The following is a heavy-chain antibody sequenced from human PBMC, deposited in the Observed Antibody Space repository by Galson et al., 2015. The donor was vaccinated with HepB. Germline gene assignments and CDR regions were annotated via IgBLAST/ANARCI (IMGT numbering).Heavy chain of an antibody. Sequence: SLRLSCAASGFTFDTYSMYWVRLAPGKGLEWVACISRGSSYIYYGEPVKGRFTISRDNAKKSLYLKMDSLRVDDTAVYFCARDRLVTFDNNGYYGYGMDVWGQGTTVTVSS. CDR3: ARDRLVTFDNNGYYGYGMDV. D-gene: IGHD3-22*01. J-gene: IGHJ6*02. CDR2: ISRGSSYI. CDR1: GFTFDTYS. V-gene: IGHV3-21*01.